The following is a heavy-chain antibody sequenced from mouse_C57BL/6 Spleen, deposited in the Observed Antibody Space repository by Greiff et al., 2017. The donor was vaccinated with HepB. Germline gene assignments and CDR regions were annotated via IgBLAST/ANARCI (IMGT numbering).Heavy chain of an antibody. Sequence: QVQLQQPGAELVKPGASVKVSCKASGYTFTSYWLHWVKQRPGQGLEWIGRIHPSDSDTNYNQKFKGKATLTVDKSSSIAYMQLSSLTSEDSAVYYCAIYYDYDVLFAYWGQGTLVTVSA. D-gene: IGHD2-4*01. CDR1: GYTFTSYW. CDR2: IHPSDSDT. J-gene: IGHJ3*01. V-gene: IGHV1-74*01. CDR3: AIYYDYDVLFAY.